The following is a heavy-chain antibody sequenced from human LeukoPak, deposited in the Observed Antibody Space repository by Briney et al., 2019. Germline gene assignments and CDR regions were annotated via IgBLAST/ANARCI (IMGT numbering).Heavy chain of an antibody. CDR3: AKESTMRVAASLDY. CDR1: GFTFSSYW. D-gene: IGHD6-19*01. Sequence: GGSLRLSCAASGFTFSSYWMSWVRQAPGKGLEWVANIKKDGSEKYYVDSVKGRFTISRDNAKNSLYLQMNSLRADDTAVYFCAKESTMRVAASLDYWGQGTLVAVSS. V-gene: IGHV3-7*01. CDR2: IKKDGSEK. J-gene: IGHJ4*02.